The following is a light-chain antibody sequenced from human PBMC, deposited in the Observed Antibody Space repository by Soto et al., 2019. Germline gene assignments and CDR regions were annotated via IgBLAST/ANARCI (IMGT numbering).Light chain of an antibody. CDR1: QSVSSNY. J-gene: IGKJ1*01. Sequence: EIVLTQSPGTLSLSLGERATLSCRASQSVSSNYLAWYQQKPGQAPRVLIYGASSRVTGIPDRFSGSGSGTVFTLTISRLEPEDFALYYCQQYVSSPWTFGQGTKVEIK. CDR2: GAS. CDR3: QQYVSSPWT. V-gene: IGKV3-20*01.